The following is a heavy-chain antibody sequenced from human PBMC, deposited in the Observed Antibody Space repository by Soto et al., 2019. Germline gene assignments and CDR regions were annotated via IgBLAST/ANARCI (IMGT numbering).Heavy chain of an antibody. CDR3: ARGSSITLIVVVITATLFDI. CDR1: GGSFSGYY. CDR2: INHSGST. V-gene: IGHV4-34*01. Sequence: QVQLQQWGAGLLKPSETLSLTCAVYGGSFSGYYWSWIRQPPWKGLEWIGEINHSGSTNYNPSLKSRVTISVDTSKNQFSLKLSSVTAAATAVYYCARGSSITLIVVVITATLFDIWGQGTMVTVSS. J-gene: IGHJ3*02. D-gene: IGHD3-22*01.